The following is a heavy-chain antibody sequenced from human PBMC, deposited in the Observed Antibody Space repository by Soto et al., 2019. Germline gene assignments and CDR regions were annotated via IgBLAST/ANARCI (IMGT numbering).Heavy chain of an antibody. D-gene: IGHD1-26*01. CDR3: ARDEAGATWTPFDY. CDR2: ISSSSSTI. V-gene: IGHV3-48*02. J-gene: IGHJ4*02. Sequence: EVQLVESGGGLLQPGGSLRLSCAASGFTFSSYSMNWVRQAPGKGLEWVSYISSSSSTIYYADSVKGRFTISRDNAKNSVYLQMNSLRDEDTAVYYCARDEAGATWTPFDYWGQGSLVTVAS. CDR1: GFTFSSYS.